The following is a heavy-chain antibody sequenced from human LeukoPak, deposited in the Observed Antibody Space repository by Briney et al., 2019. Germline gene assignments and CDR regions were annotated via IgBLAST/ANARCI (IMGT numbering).Heavy chain of an antibody. CDR2: ICYSGST. J-gene: IGHJ5*02. Sequence: HSVTLSLTCTVSGGSISSYYWSWIRQPPGKGLEWIGYICYSGSTNYNPSLKSRVTISVGTSKNQFSLKLSSVTAADTDVYYCARDRYGSGSYYRSAAWFDPWGQGTLVTASS. D-gene: IGHD3-10*01. CDR1: GGSISSYY. V-gene: IGHV4-59*01. CDR3: ARDRYGSGSYYRSAAWFDP.